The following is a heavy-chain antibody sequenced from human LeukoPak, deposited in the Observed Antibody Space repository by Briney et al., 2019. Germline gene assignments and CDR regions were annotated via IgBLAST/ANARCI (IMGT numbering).Heavy chain of an antibody. V-gene: IGHV3-53*01. CDR1: GFPVNSNY. Sequence: PGGSLSLSCAASGFPVNSNYMSWVRQAPGKGLEWVSVIYSGGGTFYADSVKGRFTVSRDYSKNTLYLQMNSLRAEDSAVYYCARHDGTDVFNAFDIWGQGTLVTVSS. CDR3: ARHDGTDVFNAFDI. J-gene: IGHJ3*02. CDR2: IYSGGGT. D-gene: IGHD1-26*01.